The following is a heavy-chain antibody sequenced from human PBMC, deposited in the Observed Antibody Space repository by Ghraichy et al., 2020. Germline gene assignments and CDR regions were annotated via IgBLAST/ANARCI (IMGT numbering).Heavy chain of an antibody. D-gene: IGHD1-26*01. Sequence: LNISCTVSGGSISSYYWSWIRQPAGKGLEWIGRIYTSGSTNYNPSLKSRVTMSVDTSKNQFSLKLSSVTAADTAVYYCARDSGSYSETTYDAFDIWGQGTMVTVSS. CDR3: ARDSGSYSETTYDAFDI. CDR1: GGSISSYY. CDR2: IYTSGST. V-gene: IGHV4-4*07. J-gene: IGHJ3*02.